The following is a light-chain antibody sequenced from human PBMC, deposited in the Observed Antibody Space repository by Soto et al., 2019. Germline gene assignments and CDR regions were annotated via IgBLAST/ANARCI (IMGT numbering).Light chain of an antibody. V-gene: IGKV1-39*01. Sequence: DIQLTQSPSSLSAAVGDRVTITCRASQNINRYLNWYQHKPGTAPKLLIFSSSSLQTGVPSRFSGSGSGTHFTLTISSLQPEDFAIYYCQQSFSGPTCTFGQGTKVEIK. CDR2: SSS. J-gene: IGKJ1*01. CDR3: QQSFSGPTCT. CDR1: QNINRY.